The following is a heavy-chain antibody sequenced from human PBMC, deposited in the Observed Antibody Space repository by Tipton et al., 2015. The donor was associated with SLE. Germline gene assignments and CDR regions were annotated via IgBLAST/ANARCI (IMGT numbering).Heavy chain of an antibody. CDR1: GGSFSGYY. V-gene: IGHV4-34*01. J-gene: IGHJ3*02. CDR3: ARACGSGHQVAFDI. Sequence: LRLSCAVYGGSFSGYYWSWIRQPPGKGLEWIGEINHSGSTHYTPSLKSRVTISLGTSKNQFSLKLSSVTAADTAVYYCARACGSGHQVAFDIWGQGTMVTVSS. D-gene: IGHD2-15*01. CDR2: INHSGST.